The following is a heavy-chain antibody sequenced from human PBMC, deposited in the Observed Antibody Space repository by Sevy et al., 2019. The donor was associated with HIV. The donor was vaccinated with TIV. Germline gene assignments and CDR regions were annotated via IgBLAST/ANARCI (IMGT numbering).Heavy chain of an antibody. CDR1: GFTFSTYG. J-gene: IGHJ1*01. D-gene: IGHD2-15*01. CDR2: ISYDGRHK. V-gene: IGHV3-30*18. CDR3: AKDRDIVIVLGATALRQ. Sequence: GGSLRLTCAASGFTFSTYGMHWVRQAPGKGLEWVAVISYDGRHKYYADSVKGRFTISRDNSKNTLDLQMNSLRAEDTAVYYCAKDRDIVIVLGATALRQWVQGTLVTVSS.